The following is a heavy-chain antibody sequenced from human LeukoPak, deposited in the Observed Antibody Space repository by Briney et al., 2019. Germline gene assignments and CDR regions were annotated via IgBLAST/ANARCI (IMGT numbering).Heavy chain of an antibody. CDR1: GYSISSGYY. CDR3: AGTRLRYRANDY. D-gene: IGHD1-14*01. Sequence: PSETLSLTCTVSGYSISSGYYWGWIRQPPGKGLEWIGSIYHSGSTYYNPSLKSRVTISVDTSKNQFSLKLSSVTAADTAVYYCAGTRLRYRANDYWGQGTLVTVSS. V-gene: IGHV4-38-2*02. CDR2: IYHSGST. J-gene: IGHJ4*02.